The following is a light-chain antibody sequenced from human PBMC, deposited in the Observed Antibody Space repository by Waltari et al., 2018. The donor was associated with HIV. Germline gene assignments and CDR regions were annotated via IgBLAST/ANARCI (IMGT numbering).Light chain of an antibody. CDR3: QSYDSSLSGSVV. V-gene: IGLV1-40*01. CDR2: GDN. CDR1: SSNIGAGYD. Sequence: QSVLTQPPSVSGAPGQRVTIPCTGSSSNIGAGYDVHWYRQLPGTAPKLLIYGDNSRPSGVPDRFSGSKSGTSASLAITGLQAEDEANYYCQSYDSSLSGSVVFGGGTKLTVL. J-gene: IGLJ2*01.